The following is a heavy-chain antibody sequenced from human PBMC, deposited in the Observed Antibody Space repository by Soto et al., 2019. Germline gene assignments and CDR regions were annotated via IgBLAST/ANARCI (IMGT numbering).Heavy chain of an antibody. CDR2: LYASGGT. CDR3: TKSADSAGWGVDF. J-gene: IGHJ4*02. Sequence: EVKLEESGGQLIQPGGSLSLSCAASGFIVSNTYMSWVRRAPGKGLEWVSVLYASGGTQYADSVKGRFTISRDNARNSLSLQMNILSDEDTAVYYCTKSADSAGWGVDFWGQGTLVTVSS. V-gene: IGHV3-53*01. CDR1: GFIVSNTY. D-gene: IGHD6-19*01.